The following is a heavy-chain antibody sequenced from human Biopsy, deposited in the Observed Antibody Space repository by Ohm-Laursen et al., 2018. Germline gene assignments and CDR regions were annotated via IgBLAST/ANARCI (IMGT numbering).Heavy chain of an antibody. CDR3: ARVPLPGIGAAYQGRFLYGMDV. CDR1: GGSFNGYF. Sequence: TLSLTCAVYGGSFNGYFWSWIRQPPGKGLEWIGDITQSRSTNYSPSLKSRVTISVDTAKKQFSLSLRSVTAADTAVYYCARVPLPGIGAAYQGRFLYGMDVWGQGTTVSVSS. D-gene: IGHD6-13*01. V-gene: IGHV4-34*01. J-gene: IGHJ6*02. CDR2: ITQSRST.